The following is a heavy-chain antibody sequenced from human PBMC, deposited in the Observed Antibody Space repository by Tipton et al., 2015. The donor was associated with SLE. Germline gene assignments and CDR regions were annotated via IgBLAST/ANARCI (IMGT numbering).Heavy chain of an antibody. J-gene: IGHJ6*03. V-gene: IGHV4-61*01. CDR1: GDSINSGRYH. Sequence: LRLSCSVSGDSINSGRYHWSWIRQPPGKGLEWIGYIYYSGSTNYNPSLKSRVTISVDTSKNQFSLKLSSVTAADTAVYYCARGSPSRSGYFYYYYMDVWGKGTTVTVSS. CDR2: IYYSGST. CDR3: ARGSPSRSGYFYYYYMDV.